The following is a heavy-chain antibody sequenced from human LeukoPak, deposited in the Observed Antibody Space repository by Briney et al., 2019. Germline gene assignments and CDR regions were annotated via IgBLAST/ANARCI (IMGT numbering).Heavy chain of an antibody. Sequence: SETLSLTCAVYGRSFSGYYWTWIRQTPGRGLEWIGEINHSGITDYNPSLRSRVTISVDTSKNQFSLKLSSVTAADTAVYYCARDKWELQDAFDIWGQGTMVTVSS. V-gene: IGHV4-34*01. CDR1: GRSFSGYY. D-gene: IGHD1-26*01. J-gene: IGHJ3*02. CDR3: ARDKWELQDAFDI. CDR2: INHSGIT.